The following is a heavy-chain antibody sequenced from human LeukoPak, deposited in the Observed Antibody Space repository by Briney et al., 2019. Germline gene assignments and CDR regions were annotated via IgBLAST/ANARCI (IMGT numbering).Heavy chain of an antibody. Sequence: PSETLSLTCTVSGGSIGSYYWSWIRQPPGKGLEGIGYIYYSGSTNYNPSLKSRVTISVDTSKNQFSLKLSSVTAADTAVYYCARDTQRGYYYYGMDVWGQGTTVTVSS. V-gene: IGHV4-59*01. CDR3: ARDTQRGYYYYGMDV. J-gene: IGHJ6*02. D-gene: IGHD6-25*01. CDR1: GGSIGSYY. CDR2: IYYSGST.